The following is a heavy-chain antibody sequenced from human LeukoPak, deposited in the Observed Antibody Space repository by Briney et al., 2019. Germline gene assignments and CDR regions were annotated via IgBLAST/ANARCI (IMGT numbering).Heavy chain of an antibody. CDR3: AKWPEGAMDYFDY. D-gene: IGHD3-16*01. CDR1: GFSFSSYA. CDR2: ISGDGTRT. Sequence: QTGGSLRLSCAASGFSFSSYAMTWARQAPVKGLEWVPAISGDGTRTYYADSVKGRFTISRDNSKNTLYLEMSSLRDEDTAIYYCAKWPEGAMDYFDYWGQGTLVTVSS. V-gene: IGHV3-23*01. J-gene: IGHJ4*02.